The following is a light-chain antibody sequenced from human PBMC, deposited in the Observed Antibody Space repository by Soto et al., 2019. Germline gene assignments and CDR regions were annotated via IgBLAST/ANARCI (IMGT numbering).Light chain of an antibody. V-gene: IGKV3-15*01. CDR1: QSVNNN. CDR2: GAS. J-gene: IGKJ4*01. CDR3: QQYHAWPLT. Sequence: EIVMTQSPATLSVSPGERATVSCRASQSVNNNLAWYQQAPGQAPRLLIYGASTRATTIPARFSGSGSGTDFTLTISSLQSGDLAVYYCQQYHAWPLTFGGGTKVEIK.